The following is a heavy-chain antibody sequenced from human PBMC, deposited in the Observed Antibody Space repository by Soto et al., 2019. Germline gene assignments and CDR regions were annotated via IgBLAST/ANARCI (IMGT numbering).Heavy chain of an antibody. V-gene: IGHV3-23*01. Sequence: GGSLRLSCTASGFSFSDYPMNWVRQAPGKGLEWVSSIGGRGGSTYYADSVKGRFTISRDNSKNTVYLQMNSLRVEDTAVYYCAKQGDYDFWSSSNNWLDPWGQGTLVTVSS. D-gene: IGHD3-3*01. CDR3: AKQGDYDFWSSSNNWLDP. CDR1: GFSFSDYP. CDR2: IGGRGGST. J-gene: IGHJ5*02.